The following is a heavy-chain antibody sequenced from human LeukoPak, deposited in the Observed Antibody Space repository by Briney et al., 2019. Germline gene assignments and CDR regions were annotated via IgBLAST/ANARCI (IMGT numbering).Heavy chain of an antibody. D-gene: IGHD3-10*01. V-gene: IGHV1-69*05. CDR1: GGTFSSYA. CDR2: IIPIFGTA. Sequence: SVKVSCKASGGTFSSYAISWVRQAPGQGLEWMGGIIPIFGTANYAQKFQGRVTITTDESTSTAYMELSSLRSEDTAVYYCAREIGYGSVSTDAFDIWGQGTMVTVSS. CDR3: AREIGYGSVSTDAFDI. J-gene: IGHJ3*02.